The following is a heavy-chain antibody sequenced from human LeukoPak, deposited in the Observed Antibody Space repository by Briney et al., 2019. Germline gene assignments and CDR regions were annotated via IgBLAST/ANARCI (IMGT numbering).Heavy chain of an antibody. J-gene: IGHJ4*02. CDR3: ARNYYDSSGYYQLLYYFDY. CDR2: ISYDGSNK. Sequence: GGSLRLSCAASGFTFSSYAMHWVRQAPGKGLEGVAVISYDGSNKYYADSVKGRFTISRDNSKNTLYLQMNSLRAEDTAVYYCARNYYDSSGYYQLLYYFDYWGQGTLVTVSS. V-gene: IGHV3-30-3*01. CDR1: GFTFSSYA. D-gene: IGHD3-22*01.